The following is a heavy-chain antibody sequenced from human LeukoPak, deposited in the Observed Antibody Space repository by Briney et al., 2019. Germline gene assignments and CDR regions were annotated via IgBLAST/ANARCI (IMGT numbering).Heavy chain of an antibody. J-gene: IGHJ3*02. D-gene: IGHD6-13*01. CDR1: GFTFSSYS. CDR2: ISSSSSTI. V-gene: IGHV3-48*01. CDR3: ARAHYRYSSSWYDAFDI. Sequence: GGSLRLSCAASGFTFSSYSMNWVRQAPGKGLEWVSYISSSSSTIYYADSVKGRFTISRDNAKNSLYLQMNSLRAEDTAVYYCARAHYRYSSSWYDAFDIWGQGTMVTVSS.